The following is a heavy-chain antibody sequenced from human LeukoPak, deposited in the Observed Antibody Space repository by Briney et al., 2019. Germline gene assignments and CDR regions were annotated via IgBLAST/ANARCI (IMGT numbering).Heavy chain of an antibody. CDR2: VSYTGIS. V-gene: IGHV4-59*08. J-gene: IGHJ4*02. CDR3: ATTGGYSYGTFDY. Sequence: PSETLSLTCTVSGGSLGSYHWSWIRQSPGRGLEWIGYVSYTGISDYNPSLKSRVTISIGTSKDQFSLKLTSVTAADTASYYCATTGGYSYGTFDYWGQGIPVTVSS. CDR1: GGSLGSYH. D-gene: IGHD5-18*01.